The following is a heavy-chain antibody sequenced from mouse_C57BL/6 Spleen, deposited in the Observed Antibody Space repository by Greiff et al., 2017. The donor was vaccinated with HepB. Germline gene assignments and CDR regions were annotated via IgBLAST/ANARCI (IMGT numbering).Heavy chain of an antibody. CDR1: GFSLTSYG. Sequence: VKLMESGPGLVAPSQSLSITCTVSGFSLTSYGVHWVRQPPGKGLEWLVVIWSDGSTTYNSALKSRLSISKDNSKSQVFLKMNSLQTDDTAMYYCARPSYGYPYAMDYWGQGTSVTVSS. J-gene: IGHJ4*01. CDR2: IWSDGST. V-gene: IGHV2-6*03. D-gene: IGHD2-2*01. CDR3: ARPSYGYPYAMDY.